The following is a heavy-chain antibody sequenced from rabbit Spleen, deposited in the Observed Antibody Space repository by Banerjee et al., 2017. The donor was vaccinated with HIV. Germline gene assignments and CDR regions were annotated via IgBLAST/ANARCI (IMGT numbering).Heavy chain of an antibody. D-gene: IGHD8-1*01. CDR2: IDVGAGST. Sequence: QVKETGGGLVQPGGSLTLSCKASGFDFRRYYLTWVRQAPGKGLEWIGIIDVGAGSTDYASWVNGRFTISSDNAQNTLYLHLNSLTAADTATYFCARDTGSSFSSYGMDLWGQGTLVTVS. V-gene: IGHV1S7*01. CDR3: ARDTGSSFSSYGMDL. CDR1: GFDFRRYY. J-gene: IGHJ6*01.